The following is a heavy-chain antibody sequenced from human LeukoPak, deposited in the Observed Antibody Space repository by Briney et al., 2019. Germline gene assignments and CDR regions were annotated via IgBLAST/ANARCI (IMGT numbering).Heavy chain of an antibody. CDR1: GFTFSSYG. CDR3: AKGGVTGRSNWFDP. CDR2: ISYDGSNK. J-gene: IGHJ5*02. D-gene: IGHD1-14*01. V-gene: IGHV3-30*18. Sequence: GRSLRLSCAASGFTFSSYGMHWVRQAPGKGLEWVAVISYDGSNKYYADSVKGRFTISRDNSKNTLYLQMNSLRAEDTAVYYCAKGGVTGRSNWFDPWGQGTLVTVSS.